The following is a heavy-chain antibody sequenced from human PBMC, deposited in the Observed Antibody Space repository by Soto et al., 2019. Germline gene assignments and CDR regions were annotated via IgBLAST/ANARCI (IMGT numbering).Heavy chain of an antibody. CDR2: IKSKNDGGST. V-gene: IGHV3-15*07. CDR1: GFTCTNAW. D-gene: IGHD2-8*01. J-gene: IGHJ4*02. CDR3: AADQPNGGADDFDN. Sequence: EVQLVASGGGLVEPGGSLRLSCAASGFTCTNAWLNWVHQAPGKALEWVGRIKSKNDGGSTDYAAPEKGRFTISIDDSDKTVYLQMTSLKSEDTAAQYCAADQPNGGADDFDNWCQGTLVPVSS.